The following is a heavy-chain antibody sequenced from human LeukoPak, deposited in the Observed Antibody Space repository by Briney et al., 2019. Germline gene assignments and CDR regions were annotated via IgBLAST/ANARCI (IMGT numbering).Heavy chain of an antibody. J-gene: IGHJ5*02. CDR2: ISSTGSTI. V-gene: IGHV3-11*01. CDR1: GFTFSDYY. D-gene: IGHD5-12*01. CDR3: ARAYSGYDWEWFDP. Sequence: KPGGSLRLSCAASGFTFSDYYMNWIRQAPGKGLEWVSYISSTGSTIYYADSVKGRFTISRDNAKNSLYLQMNSLRGEDTAVYYCARAYSGYDWEWFDPWGQGTLVTVSS.